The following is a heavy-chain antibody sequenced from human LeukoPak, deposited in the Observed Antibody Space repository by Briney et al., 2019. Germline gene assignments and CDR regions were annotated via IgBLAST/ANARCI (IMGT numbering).Heavy chain of an antibody. CDR1: GGSVISTNW. CDR3: AREGGFYRPLDY. CDR2: VHLDGRT. Sequence: SETLSLTCGVSGGSVISTNWWTWVRQPPGKGLEWIGEVHLDGRTNYNPSLGSRLTMSVDLSENQVSLKLTPVTAADTAVYYCAREGGFYRPLDYSGQGTLVTVSS. J-gene: IGHJ4*02. V-gene: IGHV4-4*02. D-gene: IGHD3-3*01.